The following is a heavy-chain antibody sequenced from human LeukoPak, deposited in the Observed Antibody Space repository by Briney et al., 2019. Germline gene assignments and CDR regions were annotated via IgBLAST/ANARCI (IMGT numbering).Heavy chain of an antibody. Sequence: GGSLRLSCAASGFTLRNYWMHWVRQTPGKGLLWVSRINGDGASATYAGSVKGRFTISRDNAKNTLYLQMNSLRAEDTAVYYCARVAYCGGDCYSLDYYYMDVWGKGTTVTVSS. CDR1: GFTLRNYW. CDR3: ARVAYCGGDCYSLDYYYMDV. V-gene: IGHV3-74*01. J-gene: IGHJ6*03. D-gene: IGHD2-21*02. CDR2: INGDGASA.